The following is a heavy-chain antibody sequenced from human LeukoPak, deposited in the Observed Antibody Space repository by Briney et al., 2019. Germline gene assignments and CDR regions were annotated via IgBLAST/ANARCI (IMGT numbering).Heavy chain of an antibody. CDR2: IYYTGGT. D-gene: IGHD4/OR15-4a*01. CDR3: ARYGANWNFDH. Sequence: PSETLSLTCTVSGGSISPYYWSWIRQPPGKGLEWIGYIYYTGGTNCNPSLKNRVTMSVDTSKNQFSLGLSSVTAADTAVYYCARYGANWNFDHWGQGSLVSVSS. J-gene: IGHJ4*02. CDR1: GGSISPYY. V-gene: IGHV4-59*01.